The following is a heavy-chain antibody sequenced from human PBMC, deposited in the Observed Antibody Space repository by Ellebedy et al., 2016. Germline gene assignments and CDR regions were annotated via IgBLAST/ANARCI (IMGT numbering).Heavy chain of an antibody. V-gene: IGHV3-15*01. D-gene: IGHD5-18*01. CDR1: GFTSSNAW. Sequence: GESLKISCAASGFTSSNAWMNWVRQAPGKGLEWVGRIKSKTDGGAADYAAPVKGRFTISRDDSKNTLYLQMNSLKTEDTAVYFCTTVYRYNYDSVWGRGTLVTVSS. CDR2: IKSKTDGGAA. J-gene: IGHJ4*02. CDR3: TTVYRYNYDSV.